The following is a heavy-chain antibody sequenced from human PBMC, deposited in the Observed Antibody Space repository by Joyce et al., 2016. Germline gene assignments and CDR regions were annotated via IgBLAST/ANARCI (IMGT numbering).Heavy chain of an antibody. D-gene: IGHD6-13*01. Sequence: EVQLVESGGGLVQPGGSLRLSCAASGFTFTSYWMHWVRQAPGKGLVWVARVNGDGSTTSHADSVKGRFTISRDNAKNTLYLQMNSLRAEDTAVYYCTRDGRAAAGIAGFDIWGQGAMVTVSS. J-gene: IGHJ3*02. V-gene: IGHV3-74*01. CDR1: GFTFTSYW. CDR3: TRDGRAAAGIAGFDI. CDR2: VNGDGSTT.